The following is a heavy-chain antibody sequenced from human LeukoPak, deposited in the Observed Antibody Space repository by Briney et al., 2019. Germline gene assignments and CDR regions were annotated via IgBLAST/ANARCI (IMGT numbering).Heavy chain of an antibody. J-gene: IGHJ4*02. CDR1: GYTFTSYY. Sequence: ASVKVSCKAPGYTFTSYYMHWVRQAPGQGLEWMGIINPSGGSTSYAQKFQGRVTMTRDTSTSTVYMELSSLRSEDTAVYYCARAFGVVIRTTNFDYWGQGTLVTVSS. CDR3: ARAFGVVIRTTNFDY. D-gene: IGHD3-3*01. CDR2: INPSGGST. V-gene: IGHV1-46*01.